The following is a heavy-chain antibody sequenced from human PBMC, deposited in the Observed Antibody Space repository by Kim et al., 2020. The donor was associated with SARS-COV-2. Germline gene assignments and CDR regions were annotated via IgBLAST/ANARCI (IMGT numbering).Heavy chain of an antibody. CDR2: ST. Sequence: STYYNPSLKSRVTISVDTSKNQFSLKLSSVTAADTAVYYCARDRGVRGNYWGQGTLVTVSS. V-gene: IGHV4-39*07. J-gene: IGHJ4*02. CDR3: ARDRGVRGNY. D-gene: IGHD3-10*01.